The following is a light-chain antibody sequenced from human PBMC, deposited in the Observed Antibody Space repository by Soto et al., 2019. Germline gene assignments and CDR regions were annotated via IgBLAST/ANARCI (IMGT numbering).Light chain of an antibody. Sequence: QSVLTQPPSASWSTGQSVTISCTGTSSDVGGYNYVSWYQQHPGKAPKLMIYEVSKRPSGVPDRFSGSKSGNTASLTVSGLQAEDEADYYCSSYAGSNNFEVFGTGTKVTVL. CDR1: SSDVGGYNY. CDR3: SSYAGSNNFEV. V-gene: IGLV2-8*01. J-gene: IGLJ1*01. CDR2: EVS.